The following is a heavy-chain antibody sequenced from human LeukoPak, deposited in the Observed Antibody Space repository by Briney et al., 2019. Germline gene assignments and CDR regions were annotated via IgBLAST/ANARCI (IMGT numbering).Heavy chain of an antibody. CDR2: ISWSGDRM. CDR1: GFTFEGHV. D-gene: IGHD2-2*01. V-gene: IGHV3-9*01. CDR3: AKDLGGSATTV. J-gene: IGHJ4*02. Sequence: GRSLRLSCAASGFTFEGHVMRWVRQAPGKGLEWVSSISWSGDRMGYADAVKGRFTISRDNAKNSLFLQMNSLRVEDTALYYCAKDLGGSATTVWGQGTLVTVSS.